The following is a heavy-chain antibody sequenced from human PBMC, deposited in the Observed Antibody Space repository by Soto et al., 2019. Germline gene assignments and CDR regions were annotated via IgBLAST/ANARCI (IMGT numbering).Heavy chain of an antibody. J-gene: IGHJ4*01. D-gene: IGHD2-8*01. CDR2: ISGSGGST. V-gene: IGHV3-23*01. Sequence: LRLSCAASGFTFSNYAMSWVRQAPGKGLEWVSGISGSGGSTYYADSVQGRFTISRANSKNTLYLQMNSLRAEDTAVYYCAKDQPHDVYYFDYWGQGTLVTVSS. CDR1: GFTFSNYA. CDR3: AKDQPHDVYYFDY.